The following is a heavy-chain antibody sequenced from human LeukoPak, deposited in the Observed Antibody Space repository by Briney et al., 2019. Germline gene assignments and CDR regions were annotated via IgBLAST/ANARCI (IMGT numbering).Heavy chain of an antibody. V-gene: IGHV1-69*05. CDR3: ARANRSRLYFDY. Sequence: SVKVSCKASGGTFSSYAISWLRQAPGQGLEWMGRIIPIFGTANYAQKFQGRVTITTDESTSTAYMELSSLRSEDTAVYYCARANRSRLYFDYWGQGTLVTVSS. D-gene: IGHD1-1*01. CDR2: IIPIFGTA. CDR1: GGTFSSYA. J-gene: IGHJ4*02.